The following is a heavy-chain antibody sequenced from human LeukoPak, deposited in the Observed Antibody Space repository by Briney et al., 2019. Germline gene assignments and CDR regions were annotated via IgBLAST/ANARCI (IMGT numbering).Heavy chain of an antibody. Sequence: GGSLRLSCVASGVTFSKFSIHWVRQAPGKGLDWVSFITSKSARYYADSVKGRFTISRDNAKNSLYLQMNNLRAEDTAVYYCARASPTVTDYWGQGTLVTVSS. D-gene: IGHD4-17*01. J-gene: IGHJ4*02. CDR1: GVTFSKFS. CDR2: ITSKSAR. CDR3: ARASPTVTDY. V-gene: IGHV3-48*04.